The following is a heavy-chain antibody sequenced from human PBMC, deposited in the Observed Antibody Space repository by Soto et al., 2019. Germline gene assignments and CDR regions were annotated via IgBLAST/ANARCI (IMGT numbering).Heavy chain of an antibody. V-gene: IGHV3-53*01. CDR3: ARDLALGGMDV. D-gene: IGHD3-16*02. Sequence: GGSLRLSCAASGFTVSSNYISWVRQAPGKGLEWVSVIYSVGNTYYADSVKGRFTISRDNSKNTLYLQMNSLRAEDTAVYYCARDLALGGMDVWGQRTTVTVSS. CDR2: IYSVGNT. J-gene: IGHJ6*02. CDR1: GFTVSSNY.